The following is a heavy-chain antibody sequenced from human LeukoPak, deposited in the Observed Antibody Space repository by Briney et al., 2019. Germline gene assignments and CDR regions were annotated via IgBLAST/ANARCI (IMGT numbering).Heavy chain of an antibody. CDR2: ISSSSIYI. CDR1: GFTFSNYR. D-gene: IGHD3-10*01. Sequence: GGSLRLSCSASGFTFSNYRMNWVRQAPGRGLEWVSSISSSSIYIYYADSLRGRFTISRDNAKKSLYLQMNSLKAEDTAVYYCTRGSGSYYWWGQGTLVTVSS. CDR3: TRGSGSYYW. V-gene: IGHV3-21*03. J-gene: IGHJ4*02.